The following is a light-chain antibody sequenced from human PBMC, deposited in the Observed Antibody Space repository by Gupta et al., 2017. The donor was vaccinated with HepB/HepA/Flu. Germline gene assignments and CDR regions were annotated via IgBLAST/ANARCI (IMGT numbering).Light chain of an antibody. CDR3: QQRSNWPPLT. CDR2: DAS. Sequence: EIVLTQPSATLSSSPGERATLSCRASQSVSSYLAWYQQKPGQAPSLLIYDASTRATGIPARFSGSGSGTDYTLTISSLEPEDFVVYYCQQRSNWPPLTFGGGTKVEIK. V-gene: IGKV3-11*01. CDR1: QSVSSY. J-gene: IGKJ4*01.